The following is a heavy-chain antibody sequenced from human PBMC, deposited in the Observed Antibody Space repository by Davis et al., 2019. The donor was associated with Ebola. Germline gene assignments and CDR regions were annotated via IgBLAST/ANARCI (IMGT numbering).Heavy chain of an antibody. J-gene: IGHJ4*02. CDR2: VNTYNGNT. CDR3: AREGLGGSGSYYKRNLDY. D-gene: IGHD3-10*01. Sequence: AASVKVSCKASGYTFTTYNMDWLRQAPGQGLEWMGRVNTYNGNTNYAQKLQGRVTMTTDTSTSTAYMELRSLRSDDTAVYYCAREGLGGSGSYYKRNLDYWGQGTLVTVSS. V-gene: IGHV1-18*01. CDR1: GYTFTTYN.